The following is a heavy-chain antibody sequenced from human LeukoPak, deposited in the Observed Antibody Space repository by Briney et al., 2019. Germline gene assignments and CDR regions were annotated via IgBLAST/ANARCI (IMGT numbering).Heavy chain of an antibody. CDR3: ARALYYYDSSGYTDY. J-gene: IGHJ4*02. Sequence: PLASVKVSCKASGYTFTSYDINWVRQATGQGLEWMGWINPNSGGTNFAQKFQGRVTMTRDTSISTAYMELSRLRSDDTAVYYCARALYYYDSSGYTDYWGQGTLVTVSS. CDR1: GYTFTSYD. D-gene: IGHD3-22*01. V-gene: IGHV1-2*02. CDR2: INPNSGGT.